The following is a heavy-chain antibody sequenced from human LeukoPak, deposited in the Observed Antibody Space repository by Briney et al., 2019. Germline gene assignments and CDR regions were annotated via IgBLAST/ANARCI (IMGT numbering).Heavy chain of an antibody. CDR1: GFTFSNYA. CDR2: ISVSVGST. D-gene: IGHD1-26*01. CDR3: AKGASGSYHSPYEY. Sequence: GGSLRLSCAASGFTFSNYAMSWVRQAPGKGLEGGSDISVSVGSTYYADSGKGRFTISRDDSKNTLYLQVNSLRAEDTPVYYCAKGASGSYHSPYEYWGQGPLVTVSS. J-gene: IGHJ4*02. V-gene: IGHV3-23*01.